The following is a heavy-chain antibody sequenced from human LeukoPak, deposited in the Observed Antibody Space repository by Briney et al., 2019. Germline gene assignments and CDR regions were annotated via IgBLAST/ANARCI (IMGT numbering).Heavy chain of an antibody. CDR2: IWYNGSNK. D-gene: IGHD2/OR15-2a*01. Sequence: PGGSLRLSCAASGFTFRSYGMQWVRQAPGRGLEGVVVIWYNGSNKYYADSVKGRFTISRDNSKNTLYLQMNSVRAEDTAVFYCEGNSIPDWGQGTLVTVSS. CDR1: GFTFRSYG. CDR3: EGNSIPD. J-gene: IGHJ4*02. V-gene: IGHV3-33*01.